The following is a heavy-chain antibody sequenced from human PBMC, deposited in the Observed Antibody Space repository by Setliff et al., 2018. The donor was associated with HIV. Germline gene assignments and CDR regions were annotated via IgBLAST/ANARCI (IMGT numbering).Heavy chain of an antibody. J-gene: IGHJ5*02. V-gene: IGHV1-46*01. CDR3: AKDIPDPAINSGRIKNWFDP. D-gene: IGHD6-19*01. CDR1: GYTFTSDY. CDR2: INPAGKPK. Sequence: GASVKVSCKASGYTFTSDYIHWVRQAPGQGLEWMGIINPAGKPKSYAQKFQGRLTMTRDTSTNTVYMELSSLRSEDTAVYYCAKDIPDPAINSGRIKNWFDPWGEGTLVTVSS.